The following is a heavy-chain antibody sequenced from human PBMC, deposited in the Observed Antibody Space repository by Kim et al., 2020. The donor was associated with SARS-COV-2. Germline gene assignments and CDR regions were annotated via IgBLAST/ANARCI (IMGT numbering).Heavy chain of an antibody. J-gene: IGHJ4*02. CDR1: A. Sequence: AMHWVRQAPGKGLEFVSRISSNGRSTFYADSVKGRFTISRDNSKNTLYLQMSSLRAEDTAVYYCVKVVGSFSDYWGQGTLVTVSS. CDR2: ISSNGRST. V-gene: IGHV3-64D*06. D-gene: IGHD3-10*01. CDR3: VKVVGSFSDY.